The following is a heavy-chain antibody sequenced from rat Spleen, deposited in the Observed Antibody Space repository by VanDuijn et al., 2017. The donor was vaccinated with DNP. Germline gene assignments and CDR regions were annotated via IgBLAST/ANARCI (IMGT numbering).Heavy chain of an antibody. CDR1: GFTFSDYY. J-gene: IGHJ1*01. D-gene: IGHD1-1*01. Sequence: EVQLVESDGGLVQPGRSLKLSCAASGFTFSDYYMAWVRQTPTKGLEWVASITNSGGGTYYRNSVKGRFTISRDNAKSTLYLQMDSLRSEDTATYFCTRDSGDWYFDFWGPGTMVTVSS. V-gene: IGHV5-20*01. CDR3: TRDSGDWYFDF. CDR2: ITNSGGGT.